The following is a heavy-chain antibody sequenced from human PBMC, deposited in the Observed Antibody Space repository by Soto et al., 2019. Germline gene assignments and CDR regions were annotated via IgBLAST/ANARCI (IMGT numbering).Heavy chain of an antibody. Sequence: GESLKISCAASGFTFSSYGMHWVRQAPGKGLEWVAVIWYDGSNKYYADSVKGRFTISRDNSKNTLYLQMNSLRAEDTAVYYCARDSGSYYFDYWGQGTLVTVSS. CDR2: IWYDGSNK. CDR1: GFTFSSYG. J-gene: IGHJ4*02. CDR3: ARDSGSYYFDY. V-gene: IGHV3-33*01. D-gene: IGHD1-26*01.